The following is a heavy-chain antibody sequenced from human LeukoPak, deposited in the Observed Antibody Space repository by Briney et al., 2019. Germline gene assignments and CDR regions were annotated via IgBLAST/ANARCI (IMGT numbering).Heavy chain of an antibody. J-gene: IGHJ4*02. CDR3: ARDAGYYYDSSGYYGGEGYDYFDY. CDR1: GGSISSSSYY. D-gene: IGHD3-22*01. CDR2: IYYSGST. V-gene: IGHV4-39*07. Sequence: SETLSLTCTVSGGSISSSSYYWGWIRQPPGKGLEWIGSIYYSGSTYYNPSLKSRVTISVDTSKNQFSLKLSSVTAADTAVYYCARDAGYYYDSSGYYGGEGYDYFDYWGQGTLVTVSS.